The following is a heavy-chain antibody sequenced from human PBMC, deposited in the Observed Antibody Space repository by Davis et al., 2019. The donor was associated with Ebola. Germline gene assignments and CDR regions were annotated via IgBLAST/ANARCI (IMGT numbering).Heavy chain of an antibody. CDR1: AFSFGTYG. CDR3: AKEYCPDSGPYCTYFDV. J-gene: IGHJ4*02. Sequence: PGGSLRLSCAAFAFSFGTYGMHWVRQAPGKGLEWVASMSYHGSHTSYIDSVKGRFTVYRDNSKNTLYLQMNSLRPKDTAVYFCAKEYCPDSGPYCTYFDVWGQGTQVTVSS. CDR2: MSYHGSHT. D-gene: IGHD3-10*01. V-gene: IGHV3-30*18.